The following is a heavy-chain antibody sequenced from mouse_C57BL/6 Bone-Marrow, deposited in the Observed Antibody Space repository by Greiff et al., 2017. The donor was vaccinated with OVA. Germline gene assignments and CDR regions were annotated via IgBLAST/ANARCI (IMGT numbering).Heavy chain of an antibody. Sequence: ESGPGLVKPSQSLSLTCSVTGYSITSGYYWNWIRQFPGNKLEWMGYISYDGSNNYNPSLKNRISITRDTSKNQFFLKLNSVTTEDTATYYCASDGYWGQGTLVTVSA. CDR3: ASDGY. J-gene: IGHJ3*02. CDR1: GYSITSGYY. V-gene: IGHV3-6*01. CDR2: ISYDGSN.